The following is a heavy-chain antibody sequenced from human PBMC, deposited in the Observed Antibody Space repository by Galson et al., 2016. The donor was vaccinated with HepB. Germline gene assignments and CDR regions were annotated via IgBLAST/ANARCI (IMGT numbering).Heavy chain of an antibody. J-gene: IGHJ6*02. D-gene: IGHD6-13*01. CDR1: GFTFNTYS. V-gene: IGHV3-30-3*01. CDR2: ISYDGSDK. CDR3: ARSTSDSSTWYVNYYYGMDD. Sequence: SLRLSCAASGFTFNTYSIHWVRQAPGKGLEWVAVISYDGSDKDYADSVKGRFTISRDNSKNMLYLQMNSLRKEDTAVYYCARSTSDSSTWYVNYYYGMDDWGQGTTVTGSS.